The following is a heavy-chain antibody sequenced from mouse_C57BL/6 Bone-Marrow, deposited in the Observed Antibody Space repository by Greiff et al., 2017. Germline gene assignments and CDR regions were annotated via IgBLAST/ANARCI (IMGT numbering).Heavy chain of an antibody. CDR3: ARSLITTVGPWYVDV. CDR2: IDPSDSYT. Sequence: VQLQQPGAELVKPGASVKLSCKASGYTFTSYWMQWVKQRPGQGLEWIGEIDPSDSYTNYNQKFKGKATLTVDTSSSTAYMQLSSLTSEDSAVYYCARSLITTVGPWYVDVWGTGTTVTVSS. D-gene: IGHD1-1*01. CDR1: GYTFTSYW. J-gene: IGHJ1*03. V-gene: IGHV1-50*01.